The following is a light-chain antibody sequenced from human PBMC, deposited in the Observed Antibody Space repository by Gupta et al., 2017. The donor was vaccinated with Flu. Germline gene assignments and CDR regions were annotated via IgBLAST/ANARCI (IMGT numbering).Light chain of an antibody. CDR2: EVN. V-gene: IGLV2-14*01. Sequence: QSVLTQPASVSGSPGQSITISCTGISTFNYVSWYQQYPGKTPKLIFYEVNNRPSGVSNRFSGSKSCNTASLTISGLQAEDEADYYCASYTSSATRVFGGGTKVTVL. J-gene: IGLJ3*02. CDR3: ASYTSSATRV. CDR1: STFNY.